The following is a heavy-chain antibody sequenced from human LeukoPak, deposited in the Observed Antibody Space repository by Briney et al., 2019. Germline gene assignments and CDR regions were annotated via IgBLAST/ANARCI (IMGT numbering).Heavy chain of an antibody. J-gene: IGHJ6*04. CDR1: GYSFINYW. CDR2: IYPGDSDT. V-gene: IGHV5-51*01. Sequence: PGESLKISCKGSGYSFINYWIGWVRQMPGKGLEWMGIIYPGDSDTRYSPSFQGQVTISADKSITTAYLQWRSLKASDTAIYYCARMRVVGATDGMDGWGKGTTVTVSS. CDR3: ARMRVVGATDGMDG. D-gene: IGHD2-15*01.